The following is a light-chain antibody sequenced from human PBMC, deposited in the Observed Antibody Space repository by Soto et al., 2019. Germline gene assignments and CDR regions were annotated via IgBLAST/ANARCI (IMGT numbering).Light chain of an antibody. V-gene: IGKV3-20*01. CDR3: QQYGSSGT. CDR2: GAS. J-gene: IGKJ1*01. Sequence: EIVMMQSPATLSVSPGESVTLSCRASQLFSSNLAWYQHKPGQAPRLLIYGASNRATGIPDRFSGSGSGTDFTLTISRLEPEDFAVYYCQQYGSSGTFGQGTKV. CDR1: QLFSSN.